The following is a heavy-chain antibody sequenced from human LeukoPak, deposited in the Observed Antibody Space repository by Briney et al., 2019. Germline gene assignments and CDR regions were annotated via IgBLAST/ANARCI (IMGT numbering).Heavy chain of an antibody. Sequence: SQTLSLTCTVSGGSISSGSYYWSWIRQPPGKGLEWIGYIYYSGSTNYNPSLKSRVTISVDTSKNQFSLKLSSVTAADTAVYYCARSAEEAFDIWGQGTMVTVSS. J-gene: IGHJ3*02. CDR1: GGSISSGSYY. CDR3: ARSAEEAFDI. V-gene: IGHV4-61*01. CDR2: IYYSGST.